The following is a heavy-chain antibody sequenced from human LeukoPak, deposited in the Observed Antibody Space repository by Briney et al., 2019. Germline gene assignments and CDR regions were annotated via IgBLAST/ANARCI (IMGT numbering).Heavy chain of an antibody. V-gene: IGHV3-48*01. J-gene: IGHJ4*02. CDR3: AREWFGV. Sequence: GGSLRLSCAASGFTFSSYSMNWVRQAPGKGLEWVSYISGSSSTIYYADSVKGRFTISRDNAKNSLYLQMNSLRAEDTAVYYCAREWFGVWGQGTLVTVSS. D-gene: IGHD3-10*01. CDR1: GFTFSSYS. CDR2: ISGSSSTI.